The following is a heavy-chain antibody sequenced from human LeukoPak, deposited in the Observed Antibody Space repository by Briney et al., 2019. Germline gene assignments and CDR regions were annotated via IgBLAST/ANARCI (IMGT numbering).Heavy chain of an antibody. CDR3: AKDPGEQTYYYHGMDV. J-gene: IGHJ6*02. Sequence: GGSLRLSCAASGFTFSSYGMHWVRQAPGKGLEWVAVISYDGSNKYYADSVKGRFTISRDNSKNTLYLQMNSLRAEDTAVYYCAKDPGEQTYYYHGMDVWGQGTTVTVSS. V-gene: IGHV3-30*18. CDR1: GFTFSSYG. CDR2: ISYDGSNK. D-gene: IGHD7-27*01.